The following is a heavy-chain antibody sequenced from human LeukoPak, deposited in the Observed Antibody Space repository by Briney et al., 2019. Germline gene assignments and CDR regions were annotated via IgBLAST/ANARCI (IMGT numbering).Heavy chain of an antibody. CDR1: GFTFSDYY. J-gene: IGHJ4*02. CDR3: ARGSPTVTTLDF. D-gene: IGHD4-17*01. Sequence: GGSLRLSCEASGFTFSDYYMSWIRQAPGKGLEWVSYISGSDNNIYYADSVKGRFTISRDNAKKSLYLQVNSLRAEDTAVYYCARGSPTVTTLDFWGQGTLVTVSS. V-gene: IGHV3-11*01. CDR2: ISGSDNNI.